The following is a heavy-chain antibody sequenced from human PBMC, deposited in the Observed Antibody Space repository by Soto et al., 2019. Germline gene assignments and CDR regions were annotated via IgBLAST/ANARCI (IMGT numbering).Heavy chain of an antibody. D-gene: IGHD1-26*01. CDR2: ISYDGSNK. J-gene: IGHJ4*02. Sequence: QVQLVESGGGVVQPGRSLRLSCAASGFTFTTHAMHWVRQAPGTGLEWVALISYDGSNKYYADSVKGRFTISRDNSKNTLYLQMNSLRPEDAAVYYCARAYGNGGRVILFDYGGQGTLVTVSS. CDR1: GFTFTTHA. V-gene: IGHV3-30-3*01. CDR3: ARAYGNGGRVILFDY.